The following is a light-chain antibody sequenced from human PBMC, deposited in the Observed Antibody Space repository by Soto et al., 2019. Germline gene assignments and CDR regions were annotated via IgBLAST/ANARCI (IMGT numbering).Light chain of an antibody. CDR1: QSVSSSY. J-gene: IGKJ5*01. Sequence: DIVLTQSPGTLSLSPGERATLSCRASQSVSSSYLAWYQQKPGQAPRLLIYGASSRATGIPDRFSGSGSGTDFTLTISRLEPEDFAVYYCQQYGSSPPITFDQGTRLEIK. CDR3: QQYGSSPPIT. CDR2: GAS. V-gene: IGKV3-20*01.